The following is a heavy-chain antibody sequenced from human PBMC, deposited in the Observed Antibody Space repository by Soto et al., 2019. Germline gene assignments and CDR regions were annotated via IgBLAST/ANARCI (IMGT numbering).Heavy chain of an antibody. Sequence: SVKVSCKASGYTFTGYYMHWVRQAPGQGLEWMGGIIPIFGTANYAQKFQGRVTITADKSTSTAYMELSSLRSEDTAVYYCAREDYGGNSALDYWGQGTLVTVSS. J-gene: IGHJ4*02. D-gene: IGHD4-17*01. CDR2: IIPIFGTA. CDR3: AREDYGGNSALDY. CDR1: GYTFTGYY. V-gene: IGHV1-69*06.